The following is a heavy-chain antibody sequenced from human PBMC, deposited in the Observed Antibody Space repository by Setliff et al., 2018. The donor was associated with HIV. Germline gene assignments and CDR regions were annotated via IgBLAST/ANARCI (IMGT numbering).Heavy chain of an antibody. J-gene: IGHJ3*01. V-gene: IGHV2-5*02. CDR1: GFSFSTNGVG. CDR3: AHRHGLLPGAFDF. Sequence: GSGPTLVNPTQTLTLTCTFSGFSFSTNGVGVGWIRQPPGKALEWLALIFWDDDTRYSPFLRSRLTIARGTSEKQVVLTMTNMDPVDTATYYCAHRHGLLPGAFDFRGPGTMVTVSS. D-gene: IGHD2-21*02. CDR2: IFWDDDT.